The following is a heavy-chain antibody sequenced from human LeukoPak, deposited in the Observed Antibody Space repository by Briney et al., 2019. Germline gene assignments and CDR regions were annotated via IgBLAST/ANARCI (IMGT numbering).Heavy chain of an antibody. D-gene: IGHD3-10*01. CDR1: GGSISSGTYS. Sequence: SETLSLTCTVSGGSISSGTYSWSWIRQPPGEGLEWIGYIYHTGSTYYNPSLKGRVTISVDRSKNQFSLNLNFVTAADTALYYCARGDGSGSGRWFDPWGQGTLITVSS. CDR2: IYHTGST. CDR3: ARGDGSGSGRWFDP. V-gene: IGHV4-30-2*01. J-gene: IGHJ5*02.